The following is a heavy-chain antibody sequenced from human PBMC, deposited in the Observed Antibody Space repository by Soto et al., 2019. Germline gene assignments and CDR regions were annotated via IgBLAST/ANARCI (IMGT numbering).Heavy chain of an antibody. D-gene: IGHD3-10*01. CDR3: TTYAGGGPDSFPY. CDR2: IKSKTNAETT. Sequence: GGSLRLSCVGSGFTFSSAWMSWVRQAPGKGLEWVGRIKSKTNAETTDYAAPVKGRFTISRDDSKDTLHLQMNSLQSEDTGVYYCTTYAGGGPDSFPYWGQGTLVTVSS. CDR1: GFTFSSAW. V-gene: IGHV3-15*01. J-gene: IGHJ4*02.